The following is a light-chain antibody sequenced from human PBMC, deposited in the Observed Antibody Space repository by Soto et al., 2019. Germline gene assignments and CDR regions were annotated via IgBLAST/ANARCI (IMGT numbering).Light chain of an antibody. CDR3: QQRSNWRPYT. J-gene: IGKJ2*01. CDR1: QSVSSY. Sequence: EIVLTQSPATLSLSPGERATLSCRASQSVSSYLAWYQQKPGQAPRLLIYDASNRATGIPARFSGSGSGTDFTLTISSLEPEDFAVYYCQQRSNWRPYTFGQGTKLESK. V-gene: IGKV3-11*01. CDR2: DAS.